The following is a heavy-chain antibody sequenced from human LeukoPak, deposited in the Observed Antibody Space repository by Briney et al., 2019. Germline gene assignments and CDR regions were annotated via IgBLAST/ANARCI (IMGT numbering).Heavy chain of an antibody. CDR3: AKDPGEDYEGVFEYYFDY. D-gene: IGHD4-17*01. CDR1: GFTFSNYA. Sequence: PGGSLRLSCAVSGFTFSNYAIHWVRQAPGKGLEWVAVISYDGSNKYYADSVKGRFTISRDNSKNTLYLQMNSLRAEDTAVYYCAKDPGEDYEGVFEYYFDYWGQGTLVTVSS. V-gene: IGHV3-30*04. CDR2: ISYDGSNK. J-gene: IGHJ4*02.